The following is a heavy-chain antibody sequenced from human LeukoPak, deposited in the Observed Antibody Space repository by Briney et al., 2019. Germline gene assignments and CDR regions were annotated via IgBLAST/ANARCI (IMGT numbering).Heavy chain of an antibody. D-gene: IGHD2-21*01. J-gene: IGHJ4*02. CDR1: GFTLEDFG. Sequence: GGSLRLSCEASGFTLEDFGMSWVRQTPGKGLEWVAATSSSDAGTYHADSVRGRFTISRDNSKNTLYLQMNSLRAEDAAVYFCAKAPVTSCRGAYCYPFDSWGQGTLVTVSS. V-gene: IGHV3-23*01. CDR2: TSSSDAGT. CDR3: AKAPVTSCRGAYCYPFDS.